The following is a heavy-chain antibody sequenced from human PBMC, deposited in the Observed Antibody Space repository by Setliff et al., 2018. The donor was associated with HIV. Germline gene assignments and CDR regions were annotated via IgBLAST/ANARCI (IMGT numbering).Heavy chain of an antibody. V-gene: IGHV1-46*01. CDR2: INTSGGSA. CDR1: GYTFTTYP. Sequence: ASVKVSCKASGYTFTTYPMHWVRQAPGQGLEWMGVINTSGGSAGYAEKFRGRVTMTRDTSTNTVYMDLRNLRSEDTAMYYCARDKKGNDDSSGYFYSDAFDIWGQGTMVTVSS. D-gene: IGHD3-22*01. CDR3: ARDKKGNDDSSGYFYSDAFDI. J-gene: IGHJ3*02.